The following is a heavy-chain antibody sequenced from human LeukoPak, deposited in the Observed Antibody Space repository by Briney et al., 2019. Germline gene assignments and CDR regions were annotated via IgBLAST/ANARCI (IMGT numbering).Heavy chain of an antibody. D-gene: IGHD3-22*01. CDR2: IRSKAYGGTT. CDR3: TRVGYDSSGYYYSFDY. V-gene: IGHV3-49*04. CDR1: GFTFGDYA. J-gene: IGHJ4*02. Sequence: GGSLRLSCTASGFTFGDYAMSWVRQAPGKGLEWVGFIRSKAYGGTTEYAASVKGRFTISRDDSKSIAYLQMNSLKTEDTAVYYCTRVGYDSSGYYYSFDYWGQGTLVTVSS.